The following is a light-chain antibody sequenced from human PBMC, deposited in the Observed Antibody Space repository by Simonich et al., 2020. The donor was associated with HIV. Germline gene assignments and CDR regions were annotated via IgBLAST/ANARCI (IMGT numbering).Light chain of an antibody. Sequence: EILMTQSPATLSVSPGERATLSCRASQSVSSNLAWYQQKPGQASRLVIYGTSTRATGIPARFSGSGSGTEFTLTISSMQSEDFAVYYCQQYDNWPLTFGPGTKVDIK. CDR2: GTS. CDR3: QQYDNWPLT. V-gene: IGKV3-15*01. CDR1: QSVSSN. J-gene: IGKJ3*01.